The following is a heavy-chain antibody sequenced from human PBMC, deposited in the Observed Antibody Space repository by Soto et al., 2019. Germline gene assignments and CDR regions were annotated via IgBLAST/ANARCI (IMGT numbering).Heavy chain of an antibody. CDR3: ARGRTIQLWLWYAFDI. J-gene: IGHJ3*02. CDR1: GFTFSSYS. V-gene: IGHV3-48*01. Sequence: GGSLRLSCAASGFTFSSYSMNWVRQAPGKGLEWVSYISSSSSTIYYADSVKGRFTISRDNAKNSLYLQMNSLRAEDTAVYYCARGRTIQLWLWYAFDIWGQGTMVTVSS. CDR2: ISSSSSTI. D-gene: IGHD5-18*01.